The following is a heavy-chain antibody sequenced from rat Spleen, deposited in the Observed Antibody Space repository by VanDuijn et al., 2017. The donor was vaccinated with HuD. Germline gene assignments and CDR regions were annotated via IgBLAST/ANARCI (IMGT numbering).Heavy chain of an antibody. V-gene: IGHV5-22*01. CDR1: GFTFSDYY. D-gene: IGHD1-11*01. CDR2: ISYEGSST. CDR3: ASLTTGWFAY. J-gene: IGHJ3*01. Sequence: EVQLVESGGGLVQPGRSMKLSCAASGFTFSDYYMAWVRQAPKKGLEWVASISYEGSSTYYGDSVKGRFTISRDNAKSTLYLQMNSLRSEDTATYYCASLTTGWFAYWGQGTLVTVSS.